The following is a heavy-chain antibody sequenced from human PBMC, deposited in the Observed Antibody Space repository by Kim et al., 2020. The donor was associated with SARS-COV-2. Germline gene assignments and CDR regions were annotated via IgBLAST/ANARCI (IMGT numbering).Heavy chain of an antibody. CDR1: GFTFSSYG. CDR3: ARDYGFGELSSTGPTPSY. CDR2: IWYDGSNK. J-gene: IGHJ4*02. Sequence: GGSLRLSCAASGFTFSSYGMHWVRQAPGKGLEWVAVIWYDGSNKYYADSVKGRFTISRDNSKNTLYLQMNSLRAEDTAVYYCARDYGFGELSSTGPTPSYWGQGTLVTVSS. D-gene: IGHD3-10*01. V-gene: IGHV3-33*01.